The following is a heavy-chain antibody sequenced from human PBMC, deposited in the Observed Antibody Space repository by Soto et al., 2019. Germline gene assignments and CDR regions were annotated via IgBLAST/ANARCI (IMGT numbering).Heavy chain of an antibody. CDR2: IIPIFGTA. CDR3: AREGYYDSSGYSSGAFDI. J-gene: IGHJ3*02. CDR1: GGTFSSYA. D-gene: IGHD3-22*01. V-gene: IGHV1-69*13. Sequence: SVKVSCKASGGTFSSYAISWVRQAPGQGLEWMGGIIPIFGTANYAQKFQGRVTITADESTSTAYMELSSLRSEDTAVYYCAREGYYDSSGYSSGAFDIWGQGTMVTVSS.